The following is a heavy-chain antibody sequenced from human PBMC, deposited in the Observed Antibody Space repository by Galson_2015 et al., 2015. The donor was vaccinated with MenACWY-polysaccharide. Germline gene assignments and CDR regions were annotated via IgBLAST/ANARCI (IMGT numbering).Heavy chain of an antibody. Sequence: SVKVSCKASGGSLSSYSIGWVRQAPGQGLEWMGRIIPFATMENYAQKFQGRVTISADTSINTVYMQLTSLTSDDTAVYFCARVDCSGGHCDFADWGQGT. D-gene: IGHD2-15*01. CDR1: GGSLSSYS. J-gene: IGHJ4*02. V-gene: IGHV1-69*02. CDR2: IIPFATME. CDR3: ARVDCSGGHCDFAD.